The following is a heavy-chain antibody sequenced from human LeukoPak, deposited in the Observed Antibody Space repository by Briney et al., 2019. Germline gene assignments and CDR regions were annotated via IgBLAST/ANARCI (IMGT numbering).Heavy chain of an antibody. CDR2: IYYSGST. CDR1: GGSLSIGGYY. D-gene: IGHD3-10*01. CDR3: ARWGGLYGWFGETSYYYFDY. V-gene: IGHV4-31*03. J-gene: IGHJ4*02. Sequence: SETLSLTCTVSGGSLSIGGYYWSWIRQHPGKGLEWIGYIYYSGSTYYNPSLKSRVTISVDTSKNQCSLKLSSVTAADTAVYYCARWGGLYGWFGETSYYYFDYWGQGTLVTVSS.